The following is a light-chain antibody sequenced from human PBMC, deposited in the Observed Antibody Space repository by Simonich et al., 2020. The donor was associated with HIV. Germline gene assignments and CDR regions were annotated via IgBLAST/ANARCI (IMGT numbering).Light chain of an antibody. CDR2: GAS. Sequence: EIIMTQSPATLAVSPGETATLSCRASQSISNNLAWYQQKPGQAPRLLIYGASTRATGIPARFSGSGSGTEFTLTISSMQSDDFATYYCQQYNNYPKTFGQGTKVEIK. CDR3: QQYNNYPKT. J-gene: IGKJ1*01. CDR1: QSISNN. V-gene: IGKV3-15*01.